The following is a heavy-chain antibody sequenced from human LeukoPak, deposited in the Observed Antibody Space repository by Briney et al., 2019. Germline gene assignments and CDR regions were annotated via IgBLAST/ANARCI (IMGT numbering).Heavy chain of an antibody. CDR1: GFTFSSNY. CDR3: ARSGDILTGYYRNDAFDV. V-gene: IGHV3-66*02. CDR2: IYSGGST. J-gene: IGHJ3*01. D-gene: IGHD3-9*01. Sequence: GGSLRLSCAASGFTFSSNYMSWVRQAPGKGLEWVSVIYSGGSTYYSDSVKGRFTISRDNSKNTLYLQMNSLRAEDTAVYYCARSGDILTGYYRNDAFDVWGQGTMVTVSS.